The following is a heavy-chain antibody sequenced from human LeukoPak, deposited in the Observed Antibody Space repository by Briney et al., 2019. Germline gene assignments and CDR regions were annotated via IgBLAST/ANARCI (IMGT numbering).Heavy chain of an antibody. Sequence: GGSLRLSCAASGFTFCSYWMHWVRQAPGKGPVWVSRINSDGSSTRYADSVKGRFTISRDNAKDTVYLQMNSLRAEDTTVYYCVRGYYYGMDVWGQGTTVTVSS. CDR2: INSDGSST. J-gene: IGHJ6*02. V-gene: IGHV3-74*01. CDR3: VRGYYYGMDV. CDR1: GFTFCSYW.